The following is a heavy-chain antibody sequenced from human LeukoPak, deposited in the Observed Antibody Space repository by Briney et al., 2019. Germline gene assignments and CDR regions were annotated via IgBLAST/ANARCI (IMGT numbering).Heavy chain of an antibody. CDR3: ARRRYYDSTGYFE. D-gene: IGHD3-22*01. CDR2: IYHSGRT. CDR1: GDYISSSSYY. V-gene: IGHV4-39*01. J-gene: IGHJ1*01. Sequence: SETLSLTCAVSGDYISSSSYYRGWIRQSPGTGLEWIGDIYHSGRTYYNPSLKSRVAISIDTSKNQFSLRLRSMTAADTAVFYCARRRYYDSTGYFEWGRGTLVTVSS.